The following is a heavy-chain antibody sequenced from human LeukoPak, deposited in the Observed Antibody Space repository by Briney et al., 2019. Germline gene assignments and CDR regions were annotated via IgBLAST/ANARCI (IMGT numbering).Heavy chain of an antibody. CDR2: INHSGST. CDR3: ASGGITMVRGVPRTSYYFDY. Sequence: SETLSLTCAVYGGSFSGYYWSWVRQPPGKGLEWIGGINHSGSTNYNPSLKSRVTISVDTSKNQFSLKPSSVTAADTAVYYCASGGITMVRGVPRTSYYFDYWGQGTLVTVSS. CDR1: GGSFSGYY. D-gene: IGHD3-10*01. J-gene: IGHJ4*02. V-gene: IGHV4-34*01.